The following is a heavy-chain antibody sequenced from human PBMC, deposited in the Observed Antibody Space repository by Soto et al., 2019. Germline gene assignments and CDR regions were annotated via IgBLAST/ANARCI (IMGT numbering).Heavy chain of an antibody. CDR1: GGSISSSSYY. Sequence: SETLSLTCTVSGGSISSSSYYWGWIRQPPGKGLEWIGSIYYSGSTYYNPSLKSRVTIPVDTSKNQFSLKLSSVTAADTAVYYCARTYSSSSEIDYWGQGSLVTVSS. D-gene: IGHD6-6*01. V-gene: IGHV4-39*01. CDR2: IYYSGST. J-gene: IGHJ4*02. CDR3: ARTYSSSSEIDY.